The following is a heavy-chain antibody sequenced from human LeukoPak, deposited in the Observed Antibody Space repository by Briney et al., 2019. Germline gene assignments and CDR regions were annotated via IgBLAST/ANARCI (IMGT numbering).Heavy chain of an antibody. CDR3: ARLRGYSGYDPYYFDY. J-gene: IGHJ4*02. D-gene: IGHD5-12*01. V-gene: IGHV4-38-2*01. CDR2: IYHSGST. CDR1: GYSISSGYS. Sequence: SETLSLTCAVSGYSISSGYSWGWIGQPPGKGLEWIGRIYHSGSTYYNPSLKSRVTISVDTHKNQFSLKLTSVTAADTAVYYCARLRGYSGYDPYYFDYWGQGTLVTVPS.